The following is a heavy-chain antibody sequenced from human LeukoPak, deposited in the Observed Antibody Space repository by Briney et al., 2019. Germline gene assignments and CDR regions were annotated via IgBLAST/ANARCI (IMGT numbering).Heavy chain of an antibody. D-gene: IGHD4-11*01. V-gene: IGHV4-59*01. CDR3: AGAFYSTPFDY. CDR1: GGSISTDY. CDR2: IFYSGST. J-gene: IGHJ4*02. Sequence: SETLSLTCTVSGGSISTDYWSWIRQPPGKGLEWIGYIFYSGSTNYNPSLKSRLTISIDTSKHQFSLKLTSVTAADTAVYYCAGAFYSTPFDYWGQGTLATVSS.